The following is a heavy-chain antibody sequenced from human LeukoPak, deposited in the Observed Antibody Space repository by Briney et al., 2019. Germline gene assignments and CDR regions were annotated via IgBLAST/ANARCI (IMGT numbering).Heavy chain of an antibody. CDR3: AKDRRDADYEFYFDY. V-gene: IGHV3-30*02. D-gene: IGHD4-17*01. J-gene: IGHJ4*02. CDR1: EFTFGLYG. Sequence: GGSLRLSCAASEFTFGLYGMHWVRQAPGEGLEWVAFIRFDGSNKYYADSVKGRFTISRDNSRNTLYLQMNSLRAEDTAVYYCAKDRRDADYEFYFDYWGQGTLVTVSS. CDR2: IRFDGSNK.